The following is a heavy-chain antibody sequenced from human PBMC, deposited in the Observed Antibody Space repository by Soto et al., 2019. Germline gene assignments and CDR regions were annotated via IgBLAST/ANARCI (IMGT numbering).Heavy chain of an antibody. J-gene: IGHJ4*02. V-gene: IGHV1-46*01. CDR2: INPSGGST. D-gene: IGHD3-3*01. Sequence: ASVKVSCKASGYTFTSYYMHWVGQAPGQGLEWMGIINPSGGSTSYAQKFQGRVTMTRDTSTSTVYMELSSLRSEDTAVYYCARSLTGSITIFGVASYYFDYWGQGTLVTVSS. CDR1: GYTFTSYY. CDR3: ARSLTGSITIFGVASYYFDY.